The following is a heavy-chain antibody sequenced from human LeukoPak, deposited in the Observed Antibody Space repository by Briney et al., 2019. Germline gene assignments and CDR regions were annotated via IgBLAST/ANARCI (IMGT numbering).Heavy chain of an antibody. CDR1: GFSFNMHA. Sequence: PGGSLRLSCCASGFSFNMHAMHWVRQAPGKGLEWVAVISYDGIKKYFADSVKGRFTISRDNSKNTLYLQMNSLRAEDTAVYYCAKVYCGGDCYSHFDYWGQGSLVPVSS. V-gene: IGHV3-30*18. D-gene: IGHD2-21*02. CDR3: AKVYCGGDCYSHFDY. CDR2: ISYDGIKK. J-gene: IGHJ4*02.